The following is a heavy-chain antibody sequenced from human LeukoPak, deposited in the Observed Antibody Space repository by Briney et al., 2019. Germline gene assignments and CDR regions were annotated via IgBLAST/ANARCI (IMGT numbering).Heavy chain of an antibody. D-gene: IGHD5-18*01. CDR3: ARDEGYSYGLPPFDY. CDR2: ISAYNGNT. Sequence: ASVKVSCKASGGTFSNYAITWLRQAPGQGLEWMGWISAYNGNTNYAQKLQGRVTMTTDTSTSTAYMELRSLRSDDTAVYYCARDEGYSYGLPPFDYWGQGTLVTVSS. J-gene: IGHJ4*02. CDR1: GGTFSNYA. V-gene: IGHV1-18*01.